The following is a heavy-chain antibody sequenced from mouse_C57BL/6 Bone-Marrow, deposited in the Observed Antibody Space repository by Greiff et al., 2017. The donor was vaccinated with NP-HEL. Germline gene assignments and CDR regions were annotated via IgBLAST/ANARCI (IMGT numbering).Heavy chain of an antibody. V-gene: IGHV5-4*01. CDR3: ARDPTVVAPYAMRY. J-gene: IGHJ4*01. Sequence: EVKLVESGGGLVKPGGSLKLSCAASGFTFSSYAMSWVRQTPEKRLEWVATISDGGSYTYYPDNVKGRFTISRDNAKNNLYLQMSHLKSEDTAMYYCARDPTVVAPYAMRYWGQGTSVTVSS. CDR2: ISDGGSYT. D-gene: IGHD1-1*01. CDR1: GFTFSSYA.